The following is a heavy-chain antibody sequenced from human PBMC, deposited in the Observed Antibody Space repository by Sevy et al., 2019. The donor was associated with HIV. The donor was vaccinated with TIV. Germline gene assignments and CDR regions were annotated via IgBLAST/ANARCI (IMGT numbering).Heavy chain of an antibody. CDR3: ARWADYYGSGSYAVGYSYYGMDV. J-gene: IGHJ6*02. V-gene: IGHV1-8*01. CDR1: GYTFTSYD. Sequence: ASVKVSCKASGYTFTSYDINWVRQATGQGLEWMGWMNPNSGNKGYAQKFQGRVTMTRNTSIRTAYMKLSSLRSEDTVMYYCARWADYYGSGSYAVGYSYYGMDVWGQGTTVTVSS. D-gene: IGHD3-10*01. CDR2: MNPNSGNK.